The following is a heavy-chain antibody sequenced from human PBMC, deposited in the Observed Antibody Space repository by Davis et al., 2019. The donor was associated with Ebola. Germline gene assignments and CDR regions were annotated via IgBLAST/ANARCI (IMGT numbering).Heavy chain of an antibody. V-gene: IGHV4-59*08. J-gene: IGHJ4*02. CDR3: ARRKWLQDDYYFDH. Sequence: PSETLSLTCTVSGGSMNEYYWTWIRQSPGKGLEWIGNIYYTGTTNYNPSLKSRVAISVDTSKSQFSLKLSSVTAADTAVYYCARRKWLQDDYYFDHWGQGTLVTVSS. CDR1: GGSMNEYY. D-gene: IGHD5-24*01. CDR2: IYYTGTT.